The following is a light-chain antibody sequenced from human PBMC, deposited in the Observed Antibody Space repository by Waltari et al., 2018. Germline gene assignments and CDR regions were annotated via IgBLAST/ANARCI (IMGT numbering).Light chain of an antibody. J-gene: IGKJ1*01. CDR1: QRISSY. V-gene: IGKV1-39*01. CDR2: VAS. CDR3: QQSYSTPPT. Sequence: DIQMTQSPSSLSASVGDRVTITCRASQRISSYLNWYQQKPGKAPKLPIYVASSLQSGVPSRFSGSGSGTDFTLTISSLQPEDFATYYCQQSYSTPPTFGQGTKVEIK.